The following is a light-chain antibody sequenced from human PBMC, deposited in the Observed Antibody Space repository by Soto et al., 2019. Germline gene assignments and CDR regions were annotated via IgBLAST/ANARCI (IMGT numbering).Light chain of an antibody. CDR1: SSNIGTNH. Sequence: QSVLTQPPSASGTPGQRVTISCSGGSSNIGTNHVYWYQHLPGTAPKLLFYRHTLRPSGVPDRFSASKSGTSASLAISGLRSDDEADYYCAAWDDSLSGWVFGGGTKVTVL. CDR2: RHT. CDR3: AAWDDSLSGWV. V-gene: IGLV1-47*01. J-gene: IGLJ3*02.